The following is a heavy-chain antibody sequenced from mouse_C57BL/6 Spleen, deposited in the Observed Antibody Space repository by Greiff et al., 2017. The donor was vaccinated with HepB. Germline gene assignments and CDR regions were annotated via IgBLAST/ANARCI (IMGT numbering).Heavy chain of an antibody. D-gene: IGHD6-1*01. V-gene: IGHV5-9*01. CDR2: ISGGGGNT. J-gene: IGHJ2*01. CDR3: ARHPQSLYYFDY. Sequence: EVKVVESGGGLVKPGGSLKLSCAASGFTFSSYTMSWVRQTPEKRLEWVATISGGGGNTYYPDSVKGRFTISRDNAKNTLYLQMSSLRSEDTALYYCARHPQSLYYFDYWGQGTTLTVSS. CDR1: GFTFSSYT.